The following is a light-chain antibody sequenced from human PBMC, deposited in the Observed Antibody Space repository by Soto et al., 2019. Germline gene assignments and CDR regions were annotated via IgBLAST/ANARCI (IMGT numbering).Light chain of an antibody. Sequence: IQLTQYPSFLSASVGDRVTITCRASQGISSHLAWYQQKPGKAPNLLIHTASTLQSGVPSRFSGSGSETEFTLSISSLQPEDFATYFCQHIYSAPLTFGGGTKVDIK. CDR3: QHIYSAPLT. J-gene: IGKJ4*01. V-gene: IGKV1-9*01. CDR2: TAS. CDR1: QGISSH.